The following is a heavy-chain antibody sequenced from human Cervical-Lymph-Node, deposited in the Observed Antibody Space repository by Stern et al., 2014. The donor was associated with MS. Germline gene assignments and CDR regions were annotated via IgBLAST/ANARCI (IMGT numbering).Heavy chain of an antibody. CDR3: ATRGKTVVTLEYFDY. Sequence: QLVESGPEVKKPGTSVKVSCKASGFTFTTSTVQWVRQARGQRLEWKGWLVVGSGDTNYAQKFQERVTITRDMSTPTAYMELSSLRSDDTAVYYCATRGKTVVTLEYFDYWGQGTLVTVSS. V-gene: IGHV1-58*01. D-gene: IGHD4-23*01. CDR1: GFTFTTST. CDR2: LVVGSGDT. J-gene: IGHJ4*02.